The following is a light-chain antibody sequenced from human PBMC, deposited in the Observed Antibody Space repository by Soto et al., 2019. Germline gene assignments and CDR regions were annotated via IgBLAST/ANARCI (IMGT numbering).Light chain of an antibody. CDR1: QSISSW. CDR2: KAS. J-gene: IGKJ1*01. V-gene: IGKV1-5*03. CDR3: QQYNSYPWT. Sequence: DIQMTQSPSTLSASVGDRVTITCRASQSISSWLAWYQQKPGKAPKLLIYKASSLESAVPSRFSGSGSGTEFTLSISSLQAYDFATYYCQQYNSYPWTFGQGTKVEIK.